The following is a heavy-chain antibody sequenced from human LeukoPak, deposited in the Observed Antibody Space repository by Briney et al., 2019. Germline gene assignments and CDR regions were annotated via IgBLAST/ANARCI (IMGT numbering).Heavy chain of an antibody. Sequence: PSETLSLTCTVSGGSINSGGYYWSWIRQPPGKGLEWIGYIYYSGSTNYNPSLKSRVTISVDTSKNQFSLKLSSVTAADTAVYYCARTYCGGDCYPFDYWGQGTLVTVSS. V-gene: IGHV4-61*08. CDR3: ARTYCGGDCYPFDY. CDR1: GGSINSGGYY. J-gene: IGHJ4*02. D-gene: IGHD2-21*02. CDR2: IYYSGST.